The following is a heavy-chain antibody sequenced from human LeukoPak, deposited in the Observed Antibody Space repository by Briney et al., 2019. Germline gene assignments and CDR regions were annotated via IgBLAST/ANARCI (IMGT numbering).Heavy chain of an antibody. D-gene: IGHD1-26*01. J-gene: IGHJ4*02. CDR2: IYHSGST. CDR3: ARDASGSYGIYYFDY. CDR1: GGSISSSNW. Sequence: NPSGTLSLTCAVSGGSISSSNWWSWVRQPPGKGLEWIGEIYHSGSTNYNPSLKSRVTISVDKSKNQFSLKLSSVTAADTAVYYCARDASGSYGIYYFDYWGQGTLVTVSS. V-gene: IGHV4-4*02.